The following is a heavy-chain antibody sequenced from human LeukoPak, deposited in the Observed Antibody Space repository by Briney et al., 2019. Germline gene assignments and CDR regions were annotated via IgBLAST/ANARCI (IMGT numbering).Heavy chain of an antibody. Sequence: PGGSLRLSCVASGFTFSSDRMNWVRQAPGKGLEWVSTIYSGSNYIYYADSVKGRFTISRDNAKSSLYLQMNSLRAEDTAVYYCASPMVRGVIAWGQGTLVTVSS. CDR1: GFTFSSDR. J-gene: IGHJ5*02. V-gene: IGHV3-21*01. CDR3: ASPMVRGVIA. D-gene: IGHD3-10*01. CDR2: IYSGSNYI.